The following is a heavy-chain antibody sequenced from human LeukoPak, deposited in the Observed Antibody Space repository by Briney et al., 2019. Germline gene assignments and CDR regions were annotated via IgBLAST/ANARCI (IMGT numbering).Heavy chain of an antibody. CDR2: IYYSGTT. Sequence: SETLSLTCTVSGGSICGGGYFWSWIRQHPGKGLEWIGHIYYSGTTYYNPSLKSRVTISVDTSRNQFSLKLSSVTAADTAVYYCARITVGIYYFDYWGQGTLVTVSS. CDR3: ARITVGIYYFDY. V-gene: IGHV4-31*03. J-gene: IGHJ4*02. CDR1: GGSICGGGYF. D-gene: IGHD4-23*01.